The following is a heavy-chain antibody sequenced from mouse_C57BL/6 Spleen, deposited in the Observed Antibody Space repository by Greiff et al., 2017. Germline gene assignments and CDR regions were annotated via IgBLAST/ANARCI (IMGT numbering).Heavy chain of an antibody. CDR1: GYTFTSYW. Sequence: QVQLQQPGAELVRPGSSVKLSCKASGYTFTSYWMDWVKQRPGQGLEWIGNIYPSDSDTHYNQKFKDKATLTVDNSSSTAYMQLRILTSEDSAVYYCSRNYGSSYLYFDYWGQGTTLTVSS. J-gene: IGHJ2*01. V-gene: IGHV1-61*01. CDR2: IYPSDSDT. D-gene: IGHD1-1*01. CDR3: SRNYGSSYLYFDY.